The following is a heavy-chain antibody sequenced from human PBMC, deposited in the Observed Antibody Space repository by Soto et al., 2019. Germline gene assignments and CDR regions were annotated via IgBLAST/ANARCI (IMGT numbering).Heavy chain of an antibody. CDR3: AKDMRVGVVPAAPAFDY. Sequence: EVQLVESGGGLVQPGRSLTLSCAASGFTFDAYAMHWVRQAPGQGLVWVSGISWTSGSIGYADSVKGRFTISRDNAKNSLYLQMNSLRAEDTALYYCAKDMRVGVVPAAPAFDYWGQGTLVTVSS. J-gene: IGHJ4*02. CDR1: GFTFDAYA. V-gene: IGHV3-9*01. D-gene: IGHD2-2*01. CDR2: ISWTSGSI.